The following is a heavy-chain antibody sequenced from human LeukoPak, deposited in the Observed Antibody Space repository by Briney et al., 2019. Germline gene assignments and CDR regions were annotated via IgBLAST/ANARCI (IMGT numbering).Heavy chain of an antibody. CDR1: GYTFTSYD. Sequence: ASVKVSCKASGYTFTSYDINWVRQATGQGLEWMGWMNPNSGNTGYAQEFQGRVTMTRNTSISTAYMELSSLRSEDTAVYYCARDNSLRFLEWLPLSPHFDYWGQGTLVTVSS. J-gene: IGHJ4*02. V-gene: IGHV1-8*01. CDR3: ARDNSLRFLEWLPLSPHFDY. D-gene: IGHD3-3*01. CDR2: MNPNSGNT.